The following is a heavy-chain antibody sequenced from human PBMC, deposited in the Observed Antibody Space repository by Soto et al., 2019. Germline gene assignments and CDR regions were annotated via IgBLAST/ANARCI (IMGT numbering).Heavy chain of an antibody. CDR2: ISAYNGNT. Sequence: GASVKVSCKASGYTFTSYGISWVRQAPGQGLEWMGWISAYNGNTNYAQKLQGRVTMTTDTSTSTAYMELRSLRSDDTAVYYCARDGLPYGDYQYFYYGMDVWGQGTTVTV. CDR3: ARDGLPYGDYQYFYYGMDV. V-gene: IGHV1-18*01. CDR1: GYTFTSYG. J-gene: IGHJ6*02. D-gene: IGHD4-17*01.